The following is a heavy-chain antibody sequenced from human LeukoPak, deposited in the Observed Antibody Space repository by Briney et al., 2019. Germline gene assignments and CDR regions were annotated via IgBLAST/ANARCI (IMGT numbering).Heavy chain of an antibody. CDR1: GGSISSSGYY. CDR2: IYYSGNT. CDR3: ATLGGSGSYLPH. D-gene: IGHD3-10*01. J-gene: IGHJ4*02. Sequence: SETLSLTCTVSGGSISSSGYYWGWIRQSPGEGLEWIGNIYYSGNTYNNPSLKSRVSISVDKSKNQLSLKLTSVTAADTAVYYCATLGGSGSYLPHWGQGTLVTVSS. V-gene: IGHV4-39*07.